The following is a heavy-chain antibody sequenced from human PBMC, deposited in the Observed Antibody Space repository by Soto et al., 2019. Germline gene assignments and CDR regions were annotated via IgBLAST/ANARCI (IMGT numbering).Heavy chain of an antibody. J-gene: IGHJ4*02. D-gene: IGHD3-3*01. V-gene: IGHV3-30-3*01. CDR2: ISYDGSNK. Sequence: GGSMRLSCAASGFNFSSYAMHWVRQAPGKGLEWVAVISYDGSNKYYADSVRGRFTISRDNSKNTLYLQMNSLRGEDTAVYYCAKETVEYYFDYWGQGTLVTVSS. CDR1: GFNFSSYA. CDR3: AKETVEYYFDY.